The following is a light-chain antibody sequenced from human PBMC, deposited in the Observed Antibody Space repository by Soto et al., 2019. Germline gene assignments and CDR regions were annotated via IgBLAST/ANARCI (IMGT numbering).Light chain of an antibody. V-gene: IGLV2-23*01. J-gene: IGLJ2*01. CDR3: CSYAGSSTVV. Sequence: QSVLTQPASVSGSPGQSITISCTGTSSDVGSYNLVSWYQQHPGKAPKLMIYEGSQRPSGVSNRFSGSKSGNTASLTISGLQAEDEADYYCCSYAGSSTVVLGGGTKVTVL. CDR1: SSDVGSYNL. CDR2: EGS.